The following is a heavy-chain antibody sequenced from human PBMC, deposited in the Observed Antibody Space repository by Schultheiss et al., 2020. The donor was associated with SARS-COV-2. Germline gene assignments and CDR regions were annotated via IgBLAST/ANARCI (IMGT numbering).Heavy chain of an antibody. CDR1: GDSVSSDSAA. D-gene: IGHD7-27*01. CDR3: ARVGEATRNWGTFDS. J-gene: IGHJ4*02. Sequence: SQTLSLTCAISGDSVSSDSAAWYWIRQSPSRSLEWLGRTYYRSKWYHHYAASVRSRITINPDTSKNQFSLHLNSVTPEDTAVYYCARVGEATRNWGTFDSWGQGILVTVSS. V-gene: IGHV6-1*01. CDR2: TYYRSKWYH.